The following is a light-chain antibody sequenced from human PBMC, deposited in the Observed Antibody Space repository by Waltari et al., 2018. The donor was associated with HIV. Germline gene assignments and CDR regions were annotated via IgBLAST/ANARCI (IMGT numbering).Light chain of an antibody. CDR2: EVT. CDR1: SSDVGGYNY. J-gene: IGLJ2*01. Sequence: QSALTQPASVSGSTGQSITISCTGTSSDVGGYNYVPWYQQHPGKAPKVMIYEVTNRPSGVSNRFSGSKSGNTASLTISGLQAEDEADYYCSSYTSSNTVVFGGGTKLTVL. CDR3: SSYTSSNTVV. V-gene: IGLV2-14*01.